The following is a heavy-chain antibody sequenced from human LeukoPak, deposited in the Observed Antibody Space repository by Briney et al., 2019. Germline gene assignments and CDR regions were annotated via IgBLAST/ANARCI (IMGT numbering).Heavy chain of an antibody. V-gene: IGHV4-4*07. CDR3: ASFPSSGWYGGYYFDY. CDR1: GGSISSYY. Sequence: PSETLSLTCTVSGGSISSYYWSWIRQPAGKGLEWIGRIYTSGSTNYNPSLKSRVTISVDTSKNQFSLKLSSVTAADTAVYYCASFPSSGWYGGYYFDYWGQGTLVTVSS. CDR2: IYTSGST. D-gene: IGHD6-19*01. J-gene: IGHJ4*02.